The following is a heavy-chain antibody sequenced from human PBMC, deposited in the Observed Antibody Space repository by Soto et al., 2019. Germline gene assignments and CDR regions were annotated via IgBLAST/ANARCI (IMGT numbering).Heavy chain of an antibody. CDR2: ISYNGNNK. D-gene: IGHD1-26*01. CDR1: GFSISTYA. V-gene: IGHV3-30*04. Sequence: QVQLVESGGGVVQPGRSLRLSCAASGFSISTYALHWVRQAPGKGPEWVAIISYNGNNKHYAASVKGRFTISRDNSKNTVDLQMNSLRVEDKAMYYWARRSFPYSGSPLEPWSDALDIWGQGTMVTVSS. CDR3: ARRSFPYSGSPLEPWSDALDI. J-gene: IGHJ3*02.